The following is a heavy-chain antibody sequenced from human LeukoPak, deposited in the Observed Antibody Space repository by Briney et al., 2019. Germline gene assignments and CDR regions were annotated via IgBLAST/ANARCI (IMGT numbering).Heavy chain of an antibody. CDR3: ARSHVWGTRLNWFDP. CDR2: IYYSGST. J-gene: IGHJ5*02. CDR1: GGSISRSSYY. V-gene: IGHV4-39*01. D-gene: IGHD3-16*01. Sequence: SETLSLTCTVSGGSISRSSYYWGWIRQPPGKGLEWIGSIYYSGSTYYNPSLKSRVTISVDTSKNQFSLKLSSVPAADTAVYYCARSHVWGTRLNWFDPWGQGTLVTVSS.